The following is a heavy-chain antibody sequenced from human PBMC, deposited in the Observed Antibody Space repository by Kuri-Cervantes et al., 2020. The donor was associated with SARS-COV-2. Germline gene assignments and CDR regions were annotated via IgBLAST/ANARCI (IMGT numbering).Heavy chain of an antibody. CDR2: IKQDGSEK. V-gene: IGHV3-7*01. Sequence: LSLTCAASGFTFSSYWMSWVRQAPGKGLEWVANIKQDGSEKYYVDSVKGRFTISRDNAKNSLYLQMNSLRAEDTAVYYCARARMAGPFDYWGQGTLVTDSS. CDR1: GFTFSSYW. CDR3: ARARMAGPFDY. D-gene: IGHD5-24*01. J-gene: IGHJ4*02.